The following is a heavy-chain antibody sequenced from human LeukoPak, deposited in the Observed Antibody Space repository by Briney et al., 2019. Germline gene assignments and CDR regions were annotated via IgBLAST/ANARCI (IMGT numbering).Heavy chain of an antibody. CDR3: ARTTMVRGTYYMDV. V-gene: IGHV4-61*01. D-gene: IGHD3-10*01. Sequence: SETLSLTCTVSGASISSTSYYWSWIRQPPGKGLEWIGYIYYSGYTNYNPSLKSRVTISVDTSKNQFSLKLSSVTAADTAVYYCARTTMVRGTYYMDVWGKGTTVTISS. J-gene: IGHJ6*03. CDR2: IYYSGYT. CDR1: GASISSTSYY.